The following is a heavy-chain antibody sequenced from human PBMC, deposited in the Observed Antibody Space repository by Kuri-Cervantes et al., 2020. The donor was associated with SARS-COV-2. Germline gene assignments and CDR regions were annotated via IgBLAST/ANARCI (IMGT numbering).Heavy chain of an antibody. D-gene: IGHD3-10*01. CDR1: GFTFSSYS. J-gene: IGHJ4*02. V-gene: IGHV3-21*01. CDR3: ARVVRGVIIEGDY. CDR2: ISSSSSYI. Sequence: ETLSLTCAASGFTFSSYSMNWVRQAPGKGLEWVSSISSSSSYIYYADSVKGRFTISRDNAKNSLYLQMNSLRAEDTAVYYCARVVRGVIIEGDYWGQGTLVTVSS.